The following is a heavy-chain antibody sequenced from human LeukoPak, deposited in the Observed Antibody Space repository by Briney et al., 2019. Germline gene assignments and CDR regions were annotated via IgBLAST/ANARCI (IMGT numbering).Heavy chain of an antibody. CDR3: ARRGNMSSHAFDI. CDR2: LSDTGDSR. V-gene: IGHV3-23*01. CDR1: GFTLSKHP. D-gene: IGHD2/OR15-2a*01. J-gene: IGHJ3*02. Sequence: PGGSLRLSCAASGFTLSKHPMYWVRQAPGKGLEWVSSLSDTGDSRHYADSVKGRFTISRDSARSALYLQMNSLRAEDTAVYYCARRGNMSSHAFDIWGQGTVVTVSS.